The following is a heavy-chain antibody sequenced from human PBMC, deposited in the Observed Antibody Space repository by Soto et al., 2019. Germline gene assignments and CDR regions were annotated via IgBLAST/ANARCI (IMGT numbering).Heavy chain of an antibody. V-gene: IGHV1-8*01. Sequence: QVQLVQSGAEVKKPGASVKVSCKASGYTFTSYDINWVRQATGQGLEWMGWMNPNSGKTAYAQKFQGRVTMTRTTSISTAYMELSGLRSEDTAVYYCARELAVAGATPWGQGTLVTVSS. J-gene: IGHJ5*02. CDR1: GYTFTSYD. CDR3: ARELAVAGATP. D-gene: IGHD6-19*01. CDR2: MNPNSGKT.